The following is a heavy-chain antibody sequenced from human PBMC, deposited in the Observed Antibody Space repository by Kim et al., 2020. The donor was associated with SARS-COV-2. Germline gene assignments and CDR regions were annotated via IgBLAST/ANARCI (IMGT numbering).Heavy chain of an antibody. D-gene: IGHD4-17*01. CDR3: ARDHYVYGDYPFDY. CDR1: GYSISSGYY. CDR2: IYHSGST. Sequence: SETLSLTCTVSGYSISSGYYWGWIRQPPGKGLEWIGSIYHSGSTYYNPSLKSRVTISVDTSKNQFSLKLSSVTAADTAVYYCARDHYVYGDYPFDYWGQGTLVTVSS. V-gene: IGHV4-38-2*02. J-gene: IGHJ4*02.